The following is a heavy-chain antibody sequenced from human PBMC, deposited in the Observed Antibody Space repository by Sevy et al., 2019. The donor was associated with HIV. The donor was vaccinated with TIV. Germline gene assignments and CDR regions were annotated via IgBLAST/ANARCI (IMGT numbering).Heavy chain of an antibody. J-gene: IGHJ2*01. Sequence: SETLSLICSVSGGSMSSSTYYWGWIRQPPGKGLEWIGSIYSTGSTSYNPSLRSRVTVSADTSKNQLSLKVFSVTAADTAVYYCATPRASGWYEGTGGYFDFWGRGTLVTVSS. V-gene: IGHV4-39*01. D-gene: IGHD6-19*01. CDR1: GGSMSSSTYY. CDR3: ATPRASGWYEGTGGYFDF. CDR2: IYSTGST.